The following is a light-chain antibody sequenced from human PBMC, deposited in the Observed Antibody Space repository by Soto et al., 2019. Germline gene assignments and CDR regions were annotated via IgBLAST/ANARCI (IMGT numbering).Light chain of an antibody. V-gene: IGKV1-6*01. CDR3: LQDYSYPRT. Sequence: AIQMTQSPSSLSASVGDRVTITCRASQDIRNELGWYQQKPGNAPKLLIYATSILQSGVPSRFSGIGSGTDFTLTISSLQPEDFATYYCLQDYSYPRTFGQGTQVEIK. J-gene: IGKJ1*01. CDR2: ATS. CDR1: QDIRNE.